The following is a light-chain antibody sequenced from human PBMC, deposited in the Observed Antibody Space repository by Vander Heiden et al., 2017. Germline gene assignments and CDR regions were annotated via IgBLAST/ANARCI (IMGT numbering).Light chain of an antibody. J-gene: IGKJ2*01. CDR1: QSISSY. Sequence: DIQMTQSPSSLSASVGDRVTITCRASQSISSYLNWYQQKPGKAPKLLIYAASSLQSGVPSRFSGSGSGTDFTLTISCLQPEDFATYYFQQSYSTPYTFGQGTKLEIK. CDR2: AAS. V-gene: IGKV1-39*01. CDR3: QQSYSTPYT.